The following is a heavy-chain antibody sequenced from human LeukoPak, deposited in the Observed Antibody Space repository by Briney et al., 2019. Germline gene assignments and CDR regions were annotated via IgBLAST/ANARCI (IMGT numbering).Heavy chain of an antibody. CDR1: GFTFTNYW. Sequence: GGSLRLSCAASGFTFTNYWMCWVRQAPGKGLEWVANIKEDGSEQQYVGSVKGRFTISRDNAKNSLYLQMDSLRVEDTAVYYCAKDWPNPDGDYGLHWGQGTLVTVSS. CDR2: IKEDGSEQ. D-gene: IGHD4-17*01. J-gene: IGHJ4*02. V-gene: IGHV3-7*04. CDR3: AKDWPNPDGDYGLH.